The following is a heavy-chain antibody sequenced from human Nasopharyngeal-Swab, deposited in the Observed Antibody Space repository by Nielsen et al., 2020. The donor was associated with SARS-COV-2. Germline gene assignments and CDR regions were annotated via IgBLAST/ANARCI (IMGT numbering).Heavy chain of an antibody. Sequence: ARQAPGHGFEWMGRINPNSGGTNYAQKFQGRVTMTRDTSISTAYMELSRLRSDDTAVYYCARVSPSGYYYGMDVWGQGTTVTVSS. V-gene: IGHV1-2*06. J-gene: IGHJ6*02. CDR3: ARVSPSGYYYGMDV. D-gene: IGHD6-25*01. CDR2: INPNSGGT.